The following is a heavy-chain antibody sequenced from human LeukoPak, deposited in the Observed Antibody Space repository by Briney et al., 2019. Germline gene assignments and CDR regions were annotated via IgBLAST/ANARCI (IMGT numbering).Heavy chain of an antibody. V-gene: IGHV3-21*01. CDR1: GFTFSSYS. CDR2: ISSSSSYI. D-gene: IGHD1-26*01. CDR3: AKDEMISGSYYFGFVDY. J-gene: IGHJ4*02. Sequence: GGSLRLSCAASGFTFSSYSMNWVRQAPGKGLEWVSSISSSSSYIYYADSVKGRFTISRDNAKNSLYLQMNSLRAEDTAVYYCAKDEMISGSYYFGFVDYWGQGTLVTVSS.